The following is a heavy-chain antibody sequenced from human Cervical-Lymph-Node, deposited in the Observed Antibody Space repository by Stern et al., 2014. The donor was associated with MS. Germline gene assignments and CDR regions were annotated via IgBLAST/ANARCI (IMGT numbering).Heavy chain of an antibody. D-gene: IGHD4-17*01. J-gene: IGHJ4*02. CDR3: AKSTVTSLSDY. CDR1: GFTFSSYA. V-gene: IGHV3-23*04. CDR2: ISGSVGRS. Sequence: VQLVESGGGLVQPGGSLRLSCAASGFTFSSYAMRWVRQAPGKGLEWVSAISGSVGRSYYAESVKGRFTIAGDNSKNTLYLQMNSLRAEDPAVYYCAKSTVTSLSDYWGQGTLVTVSS.